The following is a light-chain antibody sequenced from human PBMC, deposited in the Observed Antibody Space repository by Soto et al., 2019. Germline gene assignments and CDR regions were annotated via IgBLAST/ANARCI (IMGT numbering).Light chain of an antibody. CDR1: STDFVTYNR. V-gene: IGLV2-18*01. J-gene: IGLJ1*01. Sequence: QSALTQPPSVSGSPGQSVTISCTGTSTDFVTYNRVSWYQQPPGTAPKLIVCEASNRPSGVPDRFSGSKSANTASLTISGLQAADEADYYCSLYTSENTYVFGNGTKVTVL. CDR2: EAS. CDR3: SLYTSENTYV.